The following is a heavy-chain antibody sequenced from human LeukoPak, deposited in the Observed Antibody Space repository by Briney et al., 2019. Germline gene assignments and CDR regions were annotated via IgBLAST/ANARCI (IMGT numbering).Heavy chain of an antibody. D-gene: IGHD5-12*01. J-gene: IGHJ4*02. CDR3: AKDIQTWPRFPDY. Sequence: GGSLRLSCAASGFTFSYYWMSWVRQAPGKGLEWVSGISDSGSTAFYADSVKGRFTSSRDNPKSTLYLQMNSLRAEDTAVYYCAKDIQTWPRFPDYWGQGTLVTVSS. V-gene: IGHV3-23*01. CDR2: ISDSGSTA. CDR1: GFTFSYYW.